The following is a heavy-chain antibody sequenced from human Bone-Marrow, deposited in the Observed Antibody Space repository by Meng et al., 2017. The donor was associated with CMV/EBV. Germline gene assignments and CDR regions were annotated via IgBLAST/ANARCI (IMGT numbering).Heavy chain of an antibody. CDR1: GYTFTSYD. V-gene: IGHV1-8*01. J-gene: IGHJ6*02. CDR3: ARGTYSSSSFGSYYYYYGMDV. D-gene: IGHD6-6*01. Sequence: ASVKVSCKASGYTFTSYDINWVRQATGQGLEWMGWMNPNSGNTGYAQKFQGRVTMTRNTSISTAYMELSSLRSEDTAVYYCARGTYSSSSFGSYYYYYGMDVWGQGTTVTVSS. CDR2: MNPNSGNT.